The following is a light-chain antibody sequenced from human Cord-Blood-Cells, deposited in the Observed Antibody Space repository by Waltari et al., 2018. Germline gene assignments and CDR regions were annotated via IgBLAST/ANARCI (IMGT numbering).Light chain of an antibody. CDR2: GAC. CDR3: QQYNNWPIT. CDR1: PSVSSN. V-gene: IGKV3-15*01. Sequence: EIVVPPSPATLSVSPGERATLSCKAGPSVSSNLAWYQQKPGQAPRLIIYGACTRATGIPARCSGSGSGTEFTLTISSLQSEDFAVYYCQQYNNWPITFGQGTRVEIK. J-gene: IGKJ5*01.